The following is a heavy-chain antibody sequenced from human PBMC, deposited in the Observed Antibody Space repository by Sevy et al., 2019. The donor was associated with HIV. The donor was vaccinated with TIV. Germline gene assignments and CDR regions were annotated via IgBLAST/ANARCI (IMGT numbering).Heavy chain of an antibody. D-gene: IGHD3-16*02. Sequence: ASVKVSCKASGYTFTIYDINWVRQATGQGLEWMGWMNPNSGNTGYAQKFQGRVTMTRNTSISTAYMELSSLRSEDTDVYYCARGRGGYDYVWGSYRYMRWFDPWGQGTLVTVSS. J-gene: IGHJ5*02. CDR3: ARGRGGYDYVWGSYRYMRWFDP. CDR1: GYTFTIYD. V-gene: IGHV1-8*01. CDR2: MNPNSGNT.